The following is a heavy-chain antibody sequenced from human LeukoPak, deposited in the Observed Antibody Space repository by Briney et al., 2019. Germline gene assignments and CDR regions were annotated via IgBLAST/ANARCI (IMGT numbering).Heavy chain of an antibody. V-gene: IGHV3-21*01. J-gene: IGHJ4*02. CDR3: ARESLPQGDYGAYVGDY. D-gene: IGHD4-17*01. CDR1: GFTFSSYS. CDR2: ISSSSSYR. Sequence: GGSLRLSCAASGFTFSSYSMNWGRQAPREGLELVSFISSSSSYRYYADSVKGRFTISRDNDKNSLYLQMHSLRAEDTPVSYCARESLPQGDYGAYVGDYSGQGALVTVSS.